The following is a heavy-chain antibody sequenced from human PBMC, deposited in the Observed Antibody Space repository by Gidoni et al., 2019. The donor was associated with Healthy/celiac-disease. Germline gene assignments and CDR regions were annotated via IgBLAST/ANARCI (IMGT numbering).Heavy chain of an antibody. J-gene: IGHJ5*02. CDR3: ARSSSSWYWGWFDP. CDR2: IYYSGST. CDR1: GGSISSSSYY. V-gene: IGHV4-39*01. D-gene: IGHD6-13*01. Sequence: QLQLQESGPGLVKPSETLSLPCPVSGGSISSSSYYWVGIRQPPGKGLEWIGSIYYSGSTYYNPSLKSRVTISVDTSKNQFSLKLSSVTAADTAVYYCARSSSSWYWGWFDPWGQGTLVTVSS.